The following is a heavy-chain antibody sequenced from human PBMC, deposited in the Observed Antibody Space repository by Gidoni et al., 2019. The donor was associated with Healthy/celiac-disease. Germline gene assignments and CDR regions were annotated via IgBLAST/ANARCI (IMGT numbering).Heavy chain of an antibody. CDR2: INSDGSST. D-gene: IGHD3-16*01. Sequence: VRQAPGKGLVWVSRINSDGSSTSYADSVKGRFTISRDNAKNTLYLQMNSLRAEDTAVYYCARVWGGDDAFDIWGQGTMVTVSS. J-gene: IGHJ3*02. CDR3: ARVWGGDDAFDI. V-gene: IGHV3-74*01.